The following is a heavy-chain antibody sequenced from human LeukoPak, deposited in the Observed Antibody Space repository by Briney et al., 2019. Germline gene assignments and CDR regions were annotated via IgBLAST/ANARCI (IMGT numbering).Heavy chain of an antibody. D-gene: IGHD6-25*01. J-gene: IGHJ4*02. CDR3: ARDLSNGFDY. CDR2: ISYDGSNK. Sequence: GSLRLSCAASGFTFSSYAMHWVRQAPGEGLEWVAVISYDGSNKYYADSVKGRFTISRDNSKNTLYLRMNSLRAEDTAVYYCARDLSNGFDYRGQGTLVTVSS. CDR1: GFTFSSYA. V-gene: IGHV3-30*14.